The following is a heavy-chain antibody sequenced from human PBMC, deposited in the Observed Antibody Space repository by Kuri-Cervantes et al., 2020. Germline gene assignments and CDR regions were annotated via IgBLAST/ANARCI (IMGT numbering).Heavy chain of an antibody. Sequence: GESLKISCAASGFTFSSYGMHWVRQAPGKGLEWVAVISYDGSNKYYADSVKGRFTISRDNSKNTLYLQMNSLRAEDTAVYYCASMVRGTPLSYFDYWGQGTLVTVSS. CDR3: ASMVRGTPLSYFDY. CDR2: ISYDGSNK. V-gene: IGHV3-30*03. CDR1: GFTFSSYG. D-gene: IGHD3-10*01. J-gene: IGHJ4*02.